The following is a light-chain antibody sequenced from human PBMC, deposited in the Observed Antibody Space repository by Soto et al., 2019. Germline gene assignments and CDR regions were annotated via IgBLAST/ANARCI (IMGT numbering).Light chain of an antibody. J-gene: IGKJ4*01. V-gene: IGKV3-15*01. CDR3: QPFNNWPPLT. Sequence: EKGVTHSPATLSVSPGERATLSCRASQSVSSNLAWYQQKPGQAPRLLIYGASTRATGIPARFSGSGSGTEFTLTISSLQSEDFAVYYCQPFNNWPPLTFGGGTKVDIK. CDR1: QSVSSN. CDR2: GAS.